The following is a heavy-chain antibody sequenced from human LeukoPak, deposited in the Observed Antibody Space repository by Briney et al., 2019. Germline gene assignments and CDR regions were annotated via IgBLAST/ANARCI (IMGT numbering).Heavy chain of an antibody. CDR1: GFTFSGYY. CDR2: ISPNSGGT. V-gene: IGHV1-2*02. Sequence: ASVKVSCKASGFTFSGYYVYWVRQAPGQGLEWMAWISPNSGGTNYVQKFQGRVTVTRDTSISTDYMEINGLTSDDTALYYCAREPSGSGGYDYWGQGTLVTVSS. CDR3: AREPSGSGGYDY. D-gene: IGHD3-10*01. J-gene: IGHJ4*02.